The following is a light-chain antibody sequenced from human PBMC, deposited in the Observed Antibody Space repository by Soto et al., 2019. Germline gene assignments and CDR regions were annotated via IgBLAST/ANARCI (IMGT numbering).Light chain of an antibody. V-gene: IGKV3-20*01. CDR2: GAS. CDR3: QQYGSSPTWT. Sequence: ETVSTQSPATLSLSPDERATLSCRASQSVSSYLAWYQQKPGQAPRLLIYGASTRATGIPDRFSGSGSGTDFTLTISRLEPEDSAVYYCQQYGSSPTWTFGQGANVDI. J-gene: IGKJ1*01. CDR1: QSVSSY.